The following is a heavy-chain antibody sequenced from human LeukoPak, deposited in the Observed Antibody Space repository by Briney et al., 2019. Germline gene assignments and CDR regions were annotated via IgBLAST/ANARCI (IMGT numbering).Heavy chain of an antibody. CDR2: INHSGST. J-gene: IGHJ5*02. CDR3: ARRGPPRTMLRGVKSGWFDP. V-gene: IGHV4-34*01. Sequence: SETLSLTCTVSGGSISTYYWGWIRQPPGKGLEWIGEINHSGSTNYNPSLKSRVTISVDTSKNQFSLKLSSVTAADTAVYYCARRGPPRTMLRGVKSGWFDPWGQGTLVTVSS. D-gene: IGHD3-10*01. CDR1: GGSISTYY.